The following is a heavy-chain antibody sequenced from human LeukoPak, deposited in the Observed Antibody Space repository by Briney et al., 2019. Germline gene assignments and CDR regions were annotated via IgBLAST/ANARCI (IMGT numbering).Heavy chain of an antibody. J-gene: IGHJ4*02. D-gene: IGHD2-2*01. V-gene: IGHV3-64*05. CDR2: INNNGDST. CDR3: VKRGDCSGPRCSLGRDH. CDR1: GFTFSDYD. Sequence: GGSLRLSCAVSGFTFSDYDTLWVPQAPGNGLEYVSAINNNGDSTYYADSVKGRFSISRDNSKNTLYFRMSSLRPEDTAVYYCVKRGDCSGPRCSLGRDHWGQGTLVTVSS.